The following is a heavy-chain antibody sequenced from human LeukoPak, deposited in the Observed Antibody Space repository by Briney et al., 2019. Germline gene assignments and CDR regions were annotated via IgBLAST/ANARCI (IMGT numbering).Heavy chain of an antibody. Sequence: RGSLRLSCAASGFTVSSNYMTWVRQAPGKGLQWVSVIHKNAITYYADTVKGRFTISRDNSKNMVYLQMNSLRAEDTAVYCCARSLRVRGVPDYMDVWGKGTTVTISS. CDR2: IHKNAIT. V-gene: IGHV3-53*01. CDR3: ARSLRVRGVPDYMDV. D-gene: IGHD3-10*01. J-gene: IGHJ6*03. CDR1: GFTVSSNY.